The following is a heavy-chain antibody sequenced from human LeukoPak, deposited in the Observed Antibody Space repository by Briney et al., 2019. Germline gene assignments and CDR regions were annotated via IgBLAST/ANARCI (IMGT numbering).Heavy chain of an antibody. CDR3: ARHATDFWSGYQTLGRGNWSDP. D-gene: IGHD3-3*01. J-gene: IGHJ5*02. V-gene: IGHV4-59*08. CDR1: GGSISSYY. Sequence: SETLSLTCTVSGGSISSYYWSWIRQPPGKGLEWIGYIYYSGSTNYNPSLKSRVTISVDTSKNQFSLKLSSVTAADTAVYYCARHATDFWSGYQTLGRGNWSDPWGQGTLVTVSS. CDR2: IYYSGST.